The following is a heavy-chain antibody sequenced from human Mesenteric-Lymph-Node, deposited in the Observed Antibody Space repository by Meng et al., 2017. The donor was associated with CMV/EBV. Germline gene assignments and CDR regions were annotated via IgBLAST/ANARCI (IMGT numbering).Heavy chain of an antibody. CDR3: ARGRWFRSSGYFACWFDP. D-gene: IGHD3-22*01. CDR1: GGSFSDYY. Sequence: GSLRLSCAVYGGSFSDYYWSWIRQPPGKGLEWIGEINDSGSTHYNPSLKSRVTISADTSKNQFSLNLNSVTAADTAVYFCARGRWFRSSGYFACWFDPWGQGTLVTVSS. J-gene: IGHJ5*02. CDR2: INDSGST. V-gene: IGHV4-34*01.